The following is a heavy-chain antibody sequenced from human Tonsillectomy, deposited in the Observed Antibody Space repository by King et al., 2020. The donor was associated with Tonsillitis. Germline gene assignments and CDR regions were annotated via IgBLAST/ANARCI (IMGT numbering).Heavy chain of an antibody. D-gene: IGHD1-26*01. CDR2: VFHTGST. CDR3: ASVALGATTGWYFDL. J-gene: IGHJ2*01. CDR1: GGSSGDSFISTYY. V-gene: IGHV4-59*01. Sequence: QLQESGPGLVKPAETLSLTCSVSGGSSGDSFISTYYWSWIRQPPGKGLEWIGYVFHTGSTSYNPSLNNRVTMSLDTSKSQIYLKLSSVTAADTAVYYCASVALGATTGWYFDLWGRGTLVAVSS.